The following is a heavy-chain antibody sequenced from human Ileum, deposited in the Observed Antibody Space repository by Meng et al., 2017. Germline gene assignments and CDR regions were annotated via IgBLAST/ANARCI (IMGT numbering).Heavy chain of an antibody. V-gene: IGHV1-18*01. CDR3: ARERGVWGSYRHYYFDY. Sequence: QVQCVPSGAEVKKPGASVKVSCKASGYTVTSYGISWVRQAPGQGLEWMGWISAYNGNTNYAQKLQGRVTMTTDTSTSTAYMELRSLRSDDTAVYYCARERGVWGSYRHYYFDYWGQGTLVTVSS. J-gene: IGHJ4*02. CDR1: GYTVTSYG. CDR2: ISAYNGNT. D-gene: IGHD3-16*02.